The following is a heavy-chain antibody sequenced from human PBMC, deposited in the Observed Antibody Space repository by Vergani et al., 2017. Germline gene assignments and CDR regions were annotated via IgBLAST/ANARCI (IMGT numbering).Heavy chain of an antibody. V-gene: IGHV4-30-2*01. D-gene: IGHD3-3*01. CDR1: GGSISSGGYS. CDR2: IYHSGST. Sequence: QLQLQESGSGLVKPSQTLSLTCAVSGGSISSGGYSWSWIRQPPGNGLEWIGYIYHSGSTYYNPSLKSRVTISVDTSKNQFSLKLSSVTAADTAVYYCARMIPYYDFWSGYYDPYYFDYWGQGTLVTVSS. CDR3: ARMIPYYDFWSGYYDPYYFDY. J-gene: IGHJ4*02.